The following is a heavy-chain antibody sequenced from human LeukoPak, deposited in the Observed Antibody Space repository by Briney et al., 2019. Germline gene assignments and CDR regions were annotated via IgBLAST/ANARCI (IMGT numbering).Heavy chain of an antibody. Sequence: GGSLRLSCAASGFTLSSYGMHWVRQAPGKGLEWVAVIWYDGSNKYYADSVKGRFTISRDNSKNTLYLQMNSLRAEDTAVYYCATEKLELAIDYWGQGTLVTVSS. V-gene: IGHV3-33*01. D-gene: IGHD1-7*01. J-gene: IGHJ4*02. CDR3: ATEKLELAIDY. CDR2: IWYDGSNK. CDR1: GFTLSSYG.